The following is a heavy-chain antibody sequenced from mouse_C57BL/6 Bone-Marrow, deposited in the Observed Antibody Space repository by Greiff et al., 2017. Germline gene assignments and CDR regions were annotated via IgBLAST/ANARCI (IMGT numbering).Heavy chain of an antibody. CDR1: GFNIKDYY. Sequence: VQLQQSGAELVKPGASVKLSCTASGFNIKDYYMHWVKQRPEQGLEWIGRIDPEDGETKYAPKFQGKATITADTSSNTAYLQLSSLTSEDTAVYYCANSLLITTVVGGYWGQGTTLTVSA. D-gene: IGHD1-1*01. V-gene: IGHV14-2*01. CDR2: IDPEDGET. CDR3: ANSLLITTVVGGY. J-gene: IGHJ2*01.